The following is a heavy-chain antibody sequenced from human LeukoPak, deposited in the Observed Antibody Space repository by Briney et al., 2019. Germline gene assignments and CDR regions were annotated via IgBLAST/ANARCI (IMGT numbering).Heavy chain of an antibody. CDR3: ATQFCTSSACDYPY. V-gene: IGHV1-18*01. D-gene: IGHD2-8*01. CDR1: DYTFPSSD. Sequence: GASVKVSCKASDYTFPSSDINRVRQAPGQGLEWMGWISVKNGNTKYAQRLQGRVTMTTDTSTSTAYMELRSLRTDDTAVYYCATQFCTSSACDYPYWGRGTLVTVSS. CDR2: ISVKNGNT. J-gene: IGHJ4*02.